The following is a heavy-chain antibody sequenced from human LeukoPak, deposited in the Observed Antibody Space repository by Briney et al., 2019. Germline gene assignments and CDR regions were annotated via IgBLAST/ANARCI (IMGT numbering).Heavy chain of an antibody. D-gene: IGHD5-18*01. J-gene: IGHJ4*02. CDR1: GYTFTSYG. CDR3: ARDQVTSFDY. CDR2: ISAYNGNT. Sequence: ASVKVSYKAAGYTFTSYGISWVRQAPGQGLEWMGWISAYNGNTNCAQKPQGRVTMTTDTSTSTAYMELRSLRSDDTAVYYCARDQVTSFDYWGQGTLVTVSS. V-gene: IGHV1-18*01.